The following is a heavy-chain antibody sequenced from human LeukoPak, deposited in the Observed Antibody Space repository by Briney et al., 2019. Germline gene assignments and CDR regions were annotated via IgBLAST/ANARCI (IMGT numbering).Heavy chain of an antibody. CDR2: IYTSGST. CDR1: GSSISSYY. V-gene: IGHV4-4*07. J-gene: IGHJ4*02. D-gene: IGHD6-19*01. CDR3: ARERSSGWYGYYFDY. Sequence: PSETLSLTCTVSGSSISSYYWSWIRQPAGKGLEWIGRIYTSGSTNYNPSLKSRVTMSVDTSKNQFSLKLSSVTAADTAVYYCARERSSGWYGYYFDYWGQGTLVTVSS.